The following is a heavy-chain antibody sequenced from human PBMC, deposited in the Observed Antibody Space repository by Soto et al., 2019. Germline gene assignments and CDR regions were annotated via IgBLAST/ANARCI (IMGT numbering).Heavy chain of an antibody. Sequence: EVQLVESGGGLVKPGGSLRLSCAASGFTFSSYSMNWVRQAPGKGLEWVSSISSSRSYIYYADSVKGRFTISRDNAKNSLYLQMNSLRAEHTAVYYCAREGVQHGSGPYYYYGMDVWGQGTTVTVSS. D-gene: IGHD3-10*01. J-gene: IGHJ6*02. CDR1: GFTFSSYS. CDR3: AREGVQHGSGPYYYYGMDV. CDR2: ISSSRSYI. V-gene: IGHV3-21*01.